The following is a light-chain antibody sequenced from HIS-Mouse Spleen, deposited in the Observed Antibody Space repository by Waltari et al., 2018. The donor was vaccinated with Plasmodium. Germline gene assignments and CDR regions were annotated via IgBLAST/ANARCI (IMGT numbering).Light chain of an antibody. CDR3: QSYDSSLSGWV. CDR2: GNS. V-gene: IGLV1-40*01. CDR1: SSNIGAGYD. J-gene: IGLJ3*02. Sequence: QSVLTQPPSVSGAPGQRVTISCTGSSSNIGAGYDVHWYQQLPGTAPKPRIYGNSNRPSGVPDRFSGSKSGTSASLAITGLQAEDEADYYGQSYDSSLSGWVFGGGTKLTVL.